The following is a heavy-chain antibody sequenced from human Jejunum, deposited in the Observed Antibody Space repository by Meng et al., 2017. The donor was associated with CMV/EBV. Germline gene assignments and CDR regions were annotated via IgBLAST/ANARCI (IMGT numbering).Heavy chain of an antibody. J-gene: IGHJ6*02. CDR1: FSFNSNF. D-gene: IGHD3-10*01. CDR3: AAEVAVRNYFSYGMDV. CDR2: GYSAGMT. V-gene: IGHV3-66*02. Sequence: FSFNSNFMTWVRQAPGKGLAWVAVGYSAGMTYYADSVKGRFTISRDNSKNTMFLQMNGLRLEDTAMYYCAAEVAVRNYFSYGMDVWGQGTTVTVSS.